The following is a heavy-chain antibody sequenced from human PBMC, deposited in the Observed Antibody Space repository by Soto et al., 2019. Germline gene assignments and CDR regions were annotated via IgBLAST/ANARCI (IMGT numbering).Heavy chain of an antibody. CDR3: ARLVGNSWLDH. V-gene: IGHV6-1*01. CDR2: TYYRSIWQT. Sequence: QVQLQQSGPGLVKPSQTLSLTCAISGDSVSSNDAVWNWIRQPPSRGLAWLGRTYYRSIWQTEYAVSVKGRMTINPDASKTPLSLQLNPVTPEDTAMYYCARLVGNSWLDHWGQGTLVTVSA. CDR1: GDSVSSNDAV. D-gene: IGHD6-6*01. J-gene: IGHJ5*02.